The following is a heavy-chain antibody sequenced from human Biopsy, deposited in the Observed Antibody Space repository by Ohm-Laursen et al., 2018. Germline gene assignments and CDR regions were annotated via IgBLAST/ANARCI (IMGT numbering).Heavy chain of an antibody. V-gene: IGHV3-9*01. CDR1: GFSFDDFA. CDR2: IDWNSRNI. CDR3: VKASGYSSGWPIDY. J-gene: IGHJ4*02. Sequence: SLRLSCAASGFSFDDFAMHWVRQSPGKGLEWVAGIDWNSRNINYGDSVKGRFSVSRDNAKNSLYLQMNSLRGEDTALYYCVKASGYSSGWPIDYWGQGNLVTVSS. D-gene: IGHD6-19*01.